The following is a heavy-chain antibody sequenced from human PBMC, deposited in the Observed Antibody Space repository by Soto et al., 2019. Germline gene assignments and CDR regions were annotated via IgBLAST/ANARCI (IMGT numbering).Heavy chain of an antibody. Sequence: GGSLRLSCAASGFTFSSYWMSWVRQAPGKGLEWVANIKQDGSEKYYVDSVKGRFTISRDNAKNSLYLQMNSLRAEDTAVYYCASTLFWSLIYFDYWGQGTLVTVSS. D-gene: IGHD3-3*01. J-gene: IGHJ4*02. CDR1: GFTFSSYW. CDR2: IKQDGSEK. V-gene: IGHV3-7*05. CDR3: ASTLFWSLIYFDY.